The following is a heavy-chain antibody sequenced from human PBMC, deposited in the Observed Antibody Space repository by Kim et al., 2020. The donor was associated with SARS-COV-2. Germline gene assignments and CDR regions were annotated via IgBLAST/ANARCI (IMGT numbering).Heavy chain of an antibody. V-gene: IGHV3-74*01. Sequence: GRDYADYGKGRFTISRDNAKNTLYLQMNSVRAEDTAVYYCARVPMIRGSYWGQGILVTVSS. D-gene: IGHD3-10*01. CDR2: GR. CDR3: ARVPMIRGSY. J-gene: IGHJ4*02.